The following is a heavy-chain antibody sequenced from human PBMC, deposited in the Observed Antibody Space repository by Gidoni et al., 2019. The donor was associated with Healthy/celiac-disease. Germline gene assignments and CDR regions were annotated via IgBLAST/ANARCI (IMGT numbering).Heavy chain of an antibody. CDR1: GFSLSTSGVG. CDR3: ANNLGHSSGWYYFDY. D-gene: IGHD6-19*01. J-gene: IGHJ4*02. Sequence: QITLKESGPTLVKPTQTLTLTCTFSGFSLSTSGVGVGWIRQPPGKALEWLALIYWDDDKRYSPSLKSRLTITKDTSKNQVVLTMTNMDPVDTATYYCANNLGHSSGWYYFDYWGQGTLVTVSS. CDR2: IYWDDDK. V-gene: IGHV2-5*02.